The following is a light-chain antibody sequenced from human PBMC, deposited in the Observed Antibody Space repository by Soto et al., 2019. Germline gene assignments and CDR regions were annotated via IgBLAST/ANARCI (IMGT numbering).Light chain of an antibody. CDR1: SSDIGSYHL. Sequence: QSALTQPASVSGSPGQSITISCTGTSSDIGSYHLVSWYQHHSGKAPKLIIYKVSQWPSGVSDRFSASKSGSTASLTISGLQAEDEADYSCCSYAGSNWGYVFGTGTKLTVL. CDR3: CSYAGSNWGYV. CDR2: KVS. V-gene: IGLV2-23*02. J-gene: IGLJ1*01.